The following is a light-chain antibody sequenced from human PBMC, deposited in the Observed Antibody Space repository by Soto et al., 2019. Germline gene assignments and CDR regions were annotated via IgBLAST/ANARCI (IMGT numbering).Light chain of an antibody. CDR2: EVN. CDR3: TSYAGGNNV. CDR1: STDVGGYDY. J-gene: IGLJ1*01. Sequence: QSALTQPPSASGSPGQSVTISCTGTSTDVGGYDYVSWYHQHPGKVPKLMIYEVNKRPSEVPDRFSGSKSGNTASLTVSGIQPEDEADYYCTSYAGGNNVFGTGTKVTVL. V-gene: IGLV2-8*01.